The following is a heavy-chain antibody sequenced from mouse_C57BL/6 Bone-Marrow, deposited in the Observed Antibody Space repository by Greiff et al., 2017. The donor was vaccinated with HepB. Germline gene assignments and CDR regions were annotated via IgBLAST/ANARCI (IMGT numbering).Heavy chain of an antibody. CDR1: GYAFTNYL. CDR2: INPGSGST. Sequence: VQLQQSGAELVRPGTSVKVSCKASGYAFTNYLIEWVKQRPGQGLEWIGVINPGSGSTNYNEKFKGKATLTADKSSSTAYMQLSSLTSEDSAVYFCARGSSGYRFAYWGQGTLVTVSA. J-gene: IGHJ3*01. D-gene: IGHD3-2*02. V-gene: IGHV1-54*01. CDR3: ARGSSGYRFAY.